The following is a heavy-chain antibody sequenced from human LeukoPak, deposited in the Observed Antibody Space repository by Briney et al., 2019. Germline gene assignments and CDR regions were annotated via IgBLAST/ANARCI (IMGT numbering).Heavy chain of an antibody. Sequence: ASVKVSCKASGYTFTSYDINWVRQATGQGLEWMGWMNPNSGNTGYAQKFQGRVTMTRNTSISTAYMELSSLRSEDTAVYYCARGVGDCSSTSCYVLTLLVNYYYMDVWGKGTTVTVSS. CDR1: GYTFTSYD. V-gene: IGHV1-8*01. CDR2: MNPNSGNT. J-gene: IGHJ6*03. CDR3: ARGVGDCSSTSCYVLTLLVNYYYMDV. D-gene: IGHD2-2*01.